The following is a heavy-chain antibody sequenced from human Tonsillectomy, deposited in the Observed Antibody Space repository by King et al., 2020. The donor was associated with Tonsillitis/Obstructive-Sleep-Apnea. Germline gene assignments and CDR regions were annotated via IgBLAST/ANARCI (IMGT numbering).Heavy chain of an antibody. Sequence: QLVQSGAEVKKPGSSVKVSCKASGGTFNNYGFSWVRQAPGLGLEWMGGIIPLFDVTHYAQKFHGRVTITADKSTSTVYMELSSLRSEDTALYFCATDKTYSDYDYEEGSHYYGMDVWGQGTTVIVSS. V-gene: IGHV1-69*10. CDR2: IIPLFDVT. CDR3: ATDKTYSDYDYEEGSHYYGMDV. CDR1: GGTFNNYG. D-gene: IGHD5-12*01. J-gene: IGHJ6*02.